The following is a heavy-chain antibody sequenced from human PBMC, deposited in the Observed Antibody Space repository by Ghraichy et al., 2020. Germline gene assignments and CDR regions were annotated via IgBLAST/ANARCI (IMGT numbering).Heavy chain of an antibody. CDR1: GFTFTSSA. J-gene: IGHJ4*02. Sequence: SVKVSCKASGFTFTSSAVQWVRQARGQRLEWIGWIVVGSGNTNYAQKFQERVTITRDMSTSTAYMELSSLRSEDTAVYYCAAGMRYGSGSPFDYWGQGTLVTVSS. D-gene: IGHD3-10*01. V-gene: IGHV1-58*01. CDR3: AAGMRYGSGSPFDY. CDR2: IVVGSGNT.